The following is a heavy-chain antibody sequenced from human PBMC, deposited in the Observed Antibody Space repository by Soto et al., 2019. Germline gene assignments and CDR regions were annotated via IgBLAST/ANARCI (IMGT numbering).Heavy chain of an antibody. D-gene: IGHD2-21*01. CDR1: GYTFTSYG. CDR3: ARDDGDRAFDI. Sequence: QVQFVQSGAEVKEPGASVKVSCKASGYTFTSYGLHWVRQAPGQSLEWMGWINADNGDTKHSQKSQGRVTITRDTSASTAYMELRSLRYEDTAVYYCARDDGDRAFDIWGQGTTVTVSS. J-gene: IGHJ3*02. V-gene: IGHV1-3*01. CDR2: INADNGDT.